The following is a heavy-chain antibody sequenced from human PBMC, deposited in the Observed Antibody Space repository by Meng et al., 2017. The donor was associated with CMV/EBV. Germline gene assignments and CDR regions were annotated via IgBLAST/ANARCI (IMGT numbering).Heavy chain of an antibody. D-gene: IGHD2-2*01. V-gene: IGHV1-2*02. CDR2: INPNSGGT. J-gene: IGHJ4*02. CDR3: ARSASRLRMPAIWY. CDR1: GYTFTGYY. Sequence: ASVKVSCKASGYTFTGYYMHWVRQAPGQGLEWMGWINPNSGGTNYAQKLQGRVTMTRDTSISTAYMELSRLRSDDTAVYYCARSASRLRMPAIWYWGQGTLVTVSS.